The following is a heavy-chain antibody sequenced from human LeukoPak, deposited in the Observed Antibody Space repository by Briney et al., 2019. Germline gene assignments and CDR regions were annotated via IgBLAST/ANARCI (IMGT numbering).Heavy chain of an antibody. V-gene: IGHV3-30-3*01. D-gene: IGHD6-13*01. CDR1: RFTFSSYA. CDR2: ISYDGSNK. Sequence: PGGSLRLSCAASRFTFSSYAMHWVRQAPGKGLEWVAVISYDGSNKYYADSVKGRFTISRDNSKNTLYLQMNSLRAEDTAVYYCAREQQLVVDYWGQGTLVTVSS. J-gene: IGHJ4*02. CDR3: AREQQLVVDY.